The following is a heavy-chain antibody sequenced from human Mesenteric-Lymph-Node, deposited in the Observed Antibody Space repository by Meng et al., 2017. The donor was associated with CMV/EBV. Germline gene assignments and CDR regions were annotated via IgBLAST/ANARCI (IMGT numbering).Heavy chain of an antibody. V-gene: IGHV3-74*01. CDR2: INSDGSST. CDR3: ARNYISGSIDY. CDR1: GFTFSSYW. D-gene: IGHD3-10*01. Sequence: GESLKISCAASGFTFSSYWMHWVRQAPGKGLVWVSRINSDGSSTSYADSLKGRFTISRDNSKNTLYLQMNSLRAEDTALYYCARNYISGSIDYWGQGTLVTVSS. J-gene: IGHJ4*02.